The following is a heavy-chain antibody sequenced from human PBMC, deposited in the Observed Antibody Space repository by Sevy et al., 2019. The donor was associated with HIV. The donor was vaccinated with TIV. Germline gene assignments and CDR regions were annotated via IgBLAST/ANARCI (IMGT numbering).Heavy chain of an antibody. CDR1: GFTFSSSW. Sequence: GGSLRLSCEASGFTFSSSWMSWVRQAPGKGLEWVADIKETGRGKFYVDSVKGRFTISRDNTKNSLYLQTNSLRAEDTAVYYCARVVGYYSNYPFDDWGQGTLVTVSS. V-gene: IGHV3-7*01. J-gene: IGHJ4*02. CDR2: IKETGRGK. D-gene: IGHD4-4*01. CDR3: ARVVGYYSNYPFDD.